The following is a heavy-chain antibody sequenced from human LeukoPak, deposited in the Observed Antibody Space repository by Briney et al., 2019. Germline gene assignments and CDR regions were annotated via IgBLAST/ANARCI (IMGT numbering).Heavy chain of an antibody. J-gene: IGHJ4*02. Sequence: ALSLTCTVSGGSISSGDYYWSWIRQPPGKGLEWIGYIYYSGSTYYNPSLKSRVTISVDTSKNQFSLKLSSVTAADTAVYYCAREYYDILTGYYRGFDYWGQGTLVTVSS. CDR3: AREYYDILTGYYRGFDY. V-gene: IGHV4-30-4*08. CDR2: IYYSGST. CDR1: GGSISSGDYY. D-gene: IGHD3-9*01.